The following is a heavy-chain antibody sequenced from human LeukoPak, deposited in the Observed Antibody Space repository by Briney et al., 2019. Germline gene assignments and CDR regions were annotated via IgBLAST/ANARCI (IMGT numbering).Heavy chain of an antibody. CDR3: ARDIYYDSSGSPGF. V-gene: IGHV3-30*19. J-gene: IGHJ4*02. Sequence: PGKSLRLSCATSGFTFSRYGMHWVRQAPGKGLEWVAVISYDGSNKYYADSVKGRFTISRDNSKNTLYLQMNSLRAEDTAVYYCARDIYYDSSGSPGFWGQGTLVTVSS. D-gene: IGHD3-22*01. CDR2: ISYDGSNK. CDR1: GFTFSRYG.